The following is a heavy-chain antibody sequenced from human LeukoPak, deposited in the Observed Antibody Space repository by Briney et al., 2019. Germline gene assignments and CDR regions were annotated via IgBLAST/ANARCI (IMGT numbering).Heavy chain of an antibody. CDR3: AKPLSAASGTDFHY. V-gene: IGHV3-23*01. Sequence: HSGGSLRLSCAASGFTFSSYAMSWVRQAPGKGLDWVSAISGSGTTTYYADSVKGLFTISRDISKNTLYLQMNSMRAEDTAVYYCAKPLSAASGTDFHYWGQGTLVTVSS. D-gene: IGHD6-13*01. J-gene: IGHJ4*02. CDR2: ISGSGTTT. CDR1: GFTFSSYA.